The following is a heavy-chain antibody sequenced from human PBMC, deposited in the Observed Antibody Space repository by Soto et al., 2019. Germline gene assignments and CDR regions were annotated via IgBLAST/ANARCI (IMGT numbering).Heavy chain of an antibody. CDR1: GFTFSDHY. J-gene: IGHJ4*02. Sequence: GGSLRLSCAASGFTFSDHYMDWVRQAPGKGLEWVGRTRNKANSYTTEYAASVKGRFTISRDDSKNSLYLQMNSLKTEDTAVYYCAKSRDGYNFFVYWGQGTLVTVSS. CDR2: TRNKANSYTT. D-gene: IGHD5-12*01. V-gene: IGHV3-72*01. CDR3: AKSRDGYNFFVY.